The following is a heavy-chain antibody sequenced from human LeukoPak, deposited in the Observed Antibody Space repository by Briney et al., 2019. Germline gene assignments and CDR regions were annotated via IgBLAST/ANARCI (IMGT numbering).Heavy chain of an antibody. D-gene: IGHD6-13*01. CDR2: IYYSGST. J-gene: IGHJ4*02. V-gene: IGHV4-59*01. CDR1: GGSISSYY. CDR3: AREAGGSWHPYYFDY. Sequence: MASETLSLTCTVSGGSISSYYWSWIRQPPGKGLEWIGYIYYSGSTNYNPSLKSRVAISVDTSKNQFSLKLSSVTAADTAVYYCAREAGGSWHPYYFDYWGQGTLVTVSS.